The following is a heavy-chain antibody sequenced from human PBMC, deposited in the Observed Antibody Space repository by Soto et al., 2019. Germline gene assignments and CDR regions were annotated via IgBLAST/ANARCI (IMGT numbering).Heavy chain of an antibody. J-gene: IGHJ6*03. D-gene: IGHD3-3*02. V-gene: IGHV3-9*01. CDR2: ISWNSGSI. CDR1: GFTFDDYA. Sequence: GGSRRLSCAASGFTFDDYAMHWVRQAPGKGLEWVSGISWNSGSIGYADSVKGRFTISRDNAKNSLYLQMNSLRAEDTALYYCAKDFHLNYYYMDVWGKGTTVTVSS. CDR3: AKDFHLNYYYMDV.